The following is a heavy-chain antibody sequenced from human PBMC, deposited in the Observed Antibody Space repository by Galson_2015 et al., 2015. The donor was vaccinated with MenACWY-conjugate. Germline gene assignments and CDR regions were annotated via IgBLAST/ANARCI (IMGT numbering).Heavy chain of an antibody. CDR2: FYSGGGT. Sequence: FLRLSCAASGFTVSSNYMSWVRQAPGKGLEWVSVFYSGGGTYYADSVKGRFTISRDNSKNTLYLQMNSLRAEDTAVYYCARDSGYGMNVWGQGTTVTVSS. J-gene: IGHJ6*02. CDR1: GFTVSSNY. V-gene: IGHV3-53*01. D-gene: IGHD6-25*01. CDR3: ARDSGYGMNV.